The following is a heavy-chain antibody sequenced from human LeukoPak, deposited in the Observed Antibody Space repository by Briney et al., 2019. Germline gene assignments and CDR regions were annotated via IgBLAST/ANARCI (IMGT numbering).Heavy chain of an antibody. Sequence: SQTLSLTCTVSGGSISSGGYYWSWIRQPPGKGLEWIGYIYHSGSTYYNPSLKSRVTISVDRSKNQFSLKLSSVTAADTAVYYCARLYCSGGSCYYPAGGAFDIWDQGTMVTVSS. J-gene: IGHJ3*02. D-gene: IGHD2-15*01. CDR2: IYHSGST. CDR3: ARLYCSGGSCYYPAGGAFDI. CDR1: GGSISSGGYY. V-gene: IGHV4-30-2*01.